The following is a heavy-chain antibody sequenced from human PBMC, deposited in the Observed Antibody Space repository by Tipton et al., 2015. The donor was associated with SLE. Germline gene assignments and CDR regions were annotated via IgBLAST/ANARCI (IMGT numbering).Heavy chain of an antibody. Sequence: QSGPEVKKPGASVKISCKASGYTFSVYHIHWLRQAPGQTLEWMGWINPNSGGTSYAQKFQGRVTMTRDTSISTVYMEVSSLISDDTAVYYCARGPSSGSFDYWGRGTLVTVSS. CDR2: INPNSGGT. CDR3: ARGPSSGSFDY. J-gene: IGHJ4*02. D-gene: IGHD6-19*01. V-gene: IGHV1-2*02. CDR1: GYTFSVYH.